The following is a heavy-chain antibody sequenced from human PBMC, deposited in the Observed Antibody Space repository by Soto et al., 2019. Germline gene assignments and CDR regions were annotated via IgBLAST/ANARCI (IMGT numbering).Heavy chain of an antibody. CDR1: GFTFSSHG. CDR2: VSYDGSNK. D-gene: IGHD3-22*01. Sequence: QVQLVESGGGVVQPGRSLRHSCAASGFTFSSHGMHWVRQAPGKGLERVAVVSYDGSNKYYADSVKGRFTISRDNSKNTLYLEMNSLRAEDAAVYYCGNGDSSGYEYFQHWGHGTLVTVSS. CDR3: GNGDSSGYEYFQH. J-gene: IGHJ1*01. V-gene: IGHV3-30*03.